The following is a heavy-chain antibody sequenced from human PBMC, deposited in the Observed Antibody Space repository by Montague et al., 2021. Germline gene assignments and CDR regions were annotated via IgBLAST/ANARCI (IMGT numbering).Heavy chain of an antibody. CDR2: IYYIANT. V-gene: IGHV4-39*01. CDR3: ARVDCDGDCYTFDP. Sequence: SETLSLTCTVSGVSINSSPYYWGWIRQHPGKGLEWIGSIYYIANTYYNPSLKSRLSISVDTTKNQFSLRLNSVTAADTAVYHCARVDCDGDCYTFDPWGQGTLVTVSS. CDR1: GVSINSSPYY. J-gene: IGHJ5*02. D-gene: IGHD2-21*02.